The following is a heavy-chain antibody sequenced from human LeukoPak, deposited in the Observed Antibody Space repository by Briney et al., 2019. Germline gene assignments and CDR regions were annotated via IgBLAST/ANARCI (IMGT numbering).Heavy chain of an antibody. D-gene: IGHD2-15*01. CDR2: IYTSGST. Sequence: SETLSLTCTVSGGSISSYYWSWIRQPAGKGLEWIGRIYTSGSTIYNPSLKSRVTMSVDTSKNQFSLKLSSVSAADTAVYYCASTTPLGYCSGGSCYSLDHWGQGTLVTVSS. CDR1: GGSISSYY. J-gene: IGHJ4*02. V-gene: IGHV4-4*07. CDR3: ASTTPLGYCSGGSCYSLDH.